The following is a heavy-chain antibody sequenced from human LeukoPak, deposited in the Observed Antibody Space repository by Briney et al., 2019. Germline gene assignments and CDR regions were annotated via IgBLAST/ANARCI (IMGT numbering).Heavy chain of an antibody. J-gene: IGHJ5*02. V-gene: IGHV1-2*02. CDR1: GYTFTGYY. CDR3: ARPSSDFEYSSSSWGHWFDP. CDR2: INPNSGGT. D-gene: IGHD6-6*01. Sequence: ASVKVSCKASGYTFTGYYMHWVRRAPGQGLEWMGWINPNSGGTNYAQKFQGRVTMTRDTSISTAYMELSRLRSDDTAVYYCARPSSDFEYSSSSWGHWFDPWGQGTLVTVSS.